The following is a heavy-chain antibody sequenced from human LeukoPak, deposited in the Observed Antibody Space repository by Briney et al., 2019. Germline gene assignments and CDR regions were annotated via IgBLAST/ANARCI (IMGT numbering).Heavy chain of an antibody. CDR3: ARDEVYCTNGVCYRDY. CDR1: GYTFTSYD. CDR2: MNPNSGNT. V-gene: IGHV1-8*01. J-gene: IGHJ4*02. Sequence: ASVKVSCKASGYTFTSYDINWVRQATGQGLEWMGWMNPNSGNTGYAQKFQGRVTMTRNTSISTAYMELSSLRSEDTAVYYCARDEVYCTNGVCYRDYWGQGTLVTVSS. D-gene: IGHD2-8*01.